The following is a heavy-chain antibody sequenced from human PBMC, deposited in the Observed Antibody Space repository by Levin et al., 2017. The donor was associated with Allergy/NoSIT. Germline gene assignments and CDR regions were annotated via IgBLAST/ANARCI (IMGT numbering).Heavy chain of an antibody. J-gene: IGHJ4*02. V-gene: IGHV3-53*01. Sequence: SCAASGFTVSSNYMSWVRQAPGKGLEWVSVIYSGGSTYYADSVKGRFTISRDNSKNTLYLQMNSLRAEDTAVYYCARDPRSGSYSAFDYWGQGTLVTVSS. CDR2: IYSGGST. D-gene: IGHD3-10*01. CDR3: ARDPRSGSYSAFDY. CDR1: GFTVSSNY.